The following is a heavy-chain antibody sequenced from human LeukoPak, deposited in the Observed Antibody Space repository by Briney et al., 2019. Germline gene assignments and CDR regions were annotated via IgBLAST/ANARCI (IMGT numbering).Heavy chain of an antibody. V-gene: IGHV4-59*01. D-gene: IGHD3-3*01. Sequence: SETLSLTCTVSGGSISSYYWSWIRQPPGKGLEWIGCIYYSGSTNYNPSLKSRVTISVDTSKNQFSLKLSSVTAADTAVYYCARRRFTFLGVAHFFDIGGKGKMAPV. J-gene: IGHJ3*02. CDR2: IYYSGST. CDR1: GGSISSYY. CDR3: ARRRFTFLGVAHFFDI.